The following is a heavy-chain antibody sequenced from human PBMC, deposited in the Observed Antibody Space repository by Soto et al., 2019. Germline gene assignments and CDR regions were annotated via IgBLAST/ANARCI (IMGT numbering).Heavy chain of an antibody. CDR2: IYYSGST. V-gene: IGHV4-31*03. J-gene: IGHJ6*02. D-gene: IGHD3-10*01. CDR1: GGSISSGGYY. CDR3: AREPWFGELLDAGYYYYGMDV. Sequence: PSETLSLTCTVSGGSISSGGYYWSWIRQHPGKGLEWIGYIYYSGSTYYNPSLKSRVTISVDTSKNQFSLKLSSVTAADTAVYYCAREPWFGELLDAGYYYYGMDVWGQGTTVTVSS.